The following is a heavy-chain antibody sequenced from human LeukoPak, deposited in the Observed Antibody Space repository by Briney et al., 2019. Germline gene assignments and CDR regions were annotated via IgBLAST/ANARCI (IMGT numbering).Heavy chain of an antibody. Sequence: GGSLRLSCAASGFTVSSNEMSWVRQAPGKGLEWVSSISGGSTYYADSRKGRFTISRDNSKNTLHLQMNSLRAEDTAVYYCKKASDSGGCCSSTSCCTYYYYYMDVWGKGTTVTVSS. J-gene: IGHJ6*03. CDR2: ISGGST. D-gene: IGHD2-2*01. CDR3: KKASDSGGCCSSTSCCTYYYYYMDV. V-gene: IGHV3-38-3*01. CDR1: GFTVSSNE.